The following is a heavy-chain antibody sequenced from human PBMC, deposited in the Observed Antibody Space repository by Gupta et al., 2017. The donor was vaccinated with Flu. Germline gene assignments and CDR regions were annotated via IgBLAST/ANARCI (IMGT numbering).Heavy chain of an antibody. D-gene: IGHD5-24*01. CDR2: IKQDGSEK. CDR3: ARVGGYNSFRRFDY. CDR1: GFTFSSYW. Sequence: EVQLVESGGGLVQPGGSLRLSCAASGFTFSSYWMSWVRQAPGKGLEWVANIKQDGSEKYYVDSVKGRFTISRDNAKNSLYLQMNSLRAEDTAVYYCARVGGYNSFRRFDYWGQGTLVTVSS. V-gene: IGHV3-7*04. J-gene: IGHJ4*02.